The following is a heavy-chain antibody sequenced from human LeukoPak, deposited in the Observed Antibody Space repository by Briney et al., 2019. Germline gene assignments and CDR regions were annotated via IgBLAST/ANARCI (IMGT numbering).Heavy chain of an antibody. Sequence: GASVKVSCKASGYNFISYYMHWVRQAPGQGLEWMGIINPSGGSTSYAQKFQDRVTMTRDTSTSTVYMELSNLKSEDTAVYYCAREDAVLVDAVRYYYYGMDVWAKGPRSPSP. D-gene: IGHD2-8*01. CDR3: AREDAVLVDAVRYYYYGMDV. CDR2: INPSGGST. J-gene: IGHJ6*02. CDR1: GYNFISYY. V-gene: IGHV1-46*01.